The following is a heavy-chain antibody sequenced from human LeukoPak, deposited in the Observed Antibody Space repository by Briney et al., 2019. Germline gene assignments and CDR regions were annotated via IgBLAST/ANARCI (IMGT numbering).Heavy chain of an antibody. D-gene: IGHD2-21*02. CDR2: IHGDGKT. V-gene: IGHV3-53*01. Sequence: PGGSLRLSCAASGFTFSSYWMSWVRQAPGRGLEWVSLIHGDGKTDYADSVKGRFTVSRDNSKNTLYLQMNSLRDEDTAVYYCAKTFCGGDCQSWDKWGQGTLVTVSS. J-gene: IGHJ4*02. CDR1: GFTFSSYW. CDR3: AKTFCGGDCQSWDK.